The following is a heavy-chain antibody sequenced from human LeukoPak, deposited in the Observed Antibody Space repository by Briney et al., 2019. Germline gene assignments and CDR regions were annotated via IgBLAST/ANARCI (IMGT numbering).Heavy chain of an antibody. J-gene: IGHJ4*02. CDR1: GGSFSGYY. V-gene: IGHV4-34*01. D-gene: IGHD6-19*01. CDR3: ARGVAVAGTGY. CDR2: INHSGST. Sequence: SETLSLTCAVYGGSFSGYYWSWIRQPPGKGLEWSGEINHSGSTNYNPSLKSRVTISVDTSKNQFSLKLSSVTAADTAVYYCARGVAVAGTGYWGQGTLVTVSS.